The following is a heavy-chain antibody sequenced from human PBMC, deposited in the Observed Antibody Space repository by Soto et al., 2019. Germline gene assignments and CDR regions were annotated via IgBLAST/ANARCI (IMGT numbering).Heavy chain of an antibody. CDR1: GFTFSSYS. D-gene: IGHD3-22*01. V-gene: IGHV3-21*01. CDR2: ISSSSSYI. J-gene: IGHJ5*02. CDR3: ARGAGYYYDSSGYYPIDP. Sequence: GGSLRLSCAASGFTFSSYSMNWVRQAPGKGLEWVSSISSSSSYIYYADSVKGRFTISRDNAKSSLYLQMNSLRAEDTAVYYCARGAGYYYDSSGYYPIDPWGQGTLVTVSS.